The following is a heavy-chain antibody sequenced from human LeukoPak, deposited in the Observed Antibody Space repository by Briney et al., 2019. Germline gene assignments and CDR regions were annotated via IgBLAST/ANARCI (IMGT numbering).Heavy chain of an antibody. J-gene: IGHJ4*02. CDR3: AKDAIRGSSGWNFDY. CDR2: INSDGSST. V-gene: IGHV3-74*01. D-gene: IGHD6-19*01. Sequence: PGGSLRLSCAASGFTFSSYWMHWVRQAPGKGLVWVSRINSDGSSTSYADSVKGRFTISRDNSKNTLYLQMNSLRAEDTAVYYCAKDAIRGSSGWNFDYWGQGTLVTVSS. CDR1: GFTFSSYW.